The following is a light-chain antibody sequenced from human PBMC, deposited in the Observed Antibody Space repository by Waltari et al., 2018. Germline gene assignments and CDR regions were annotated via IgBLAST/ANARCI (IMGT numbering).Light chain of an antibody. CDR1: QSVTTN. V-gene: IGKV3-15*01. Sequence: ELVMTQSPASLSLSPGERATLSCRASQSVTTNLAWYQQKPGPAPRLLIYGASTRAAGIPVRFSGSGSGTEFTLTVSGLQSEDFAIYYCQQYNDWPPWTFGQGTKVEIK. J-gene: IGKJ1*01. CDR2: GAS. CDR3: QQYNDWPPWT.